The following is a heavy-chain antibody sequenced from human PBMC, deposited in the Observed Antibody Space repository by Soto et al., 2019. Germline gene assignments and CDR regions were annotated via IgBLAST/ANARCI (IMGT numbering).Heavy chain of an antibody. CDR3: AGIYSGSPGGTLRY. V-gene: IGHV4-31*03. D-gene: IGHD1-26*01. Sequence: QVQLQESGPGLVKPSQTLSLTCTVSGGSISSGGYSWSWIRQHPGKGLEWIGYIYYSGSTYYNPSLKSRVTISVDTSKNQFSLKLSSVTAADTAVYYCAGIYSGSPGGTLRYWGQGTLVTVSS. CDR2: IYYSGST. J-gene: IGHJ4*02. CDR1: GGSISSGGYS.